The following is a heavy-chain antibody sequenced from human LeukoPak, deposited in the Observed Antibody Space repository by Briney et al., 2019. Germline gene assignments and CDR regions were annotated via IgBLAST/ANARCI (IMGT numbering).Heavy chain of an antibody. D-gene: IGHD6-19*01. Sequence: GGSLRLSCAASGFTFSDFWMTWNRQPPGQGLEWVAHIKQDGSERKYVDSVKGRFTISRDNAKKTLYLQMNSLRAEDTAIYYCVRDVGWYRFDYWGQGALVTVSS. CDR3: VRDVGWYRFDY. V-gene: IGHV3-7*03. CDR2: IKQDGSER. J-gene: IGHJ4*02. CDR1: GFTFSDFW.